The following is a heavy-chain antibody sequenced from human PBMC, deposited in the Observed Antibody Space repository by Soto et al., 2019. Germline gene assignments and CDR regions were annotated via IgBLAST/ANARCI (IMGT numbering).Heavy chain of an antibody. Sequence: QVQLVQSGAEVKKPGASVKVSCKASGYTFTSYGISWVRQAPGQGLEWMGWISAYNGNTNYAQKLQGRVTMTTDTSTSTAYMELRSLRSDDTAVYYCVVNYDILTGYYRGAFDIWGQGTMVTVSS. CDR2: ISAYNGNT. V-gene: IGHV1-18*01. J-gene: IGHJ3*02. D-gene: IGHD3-9*01. CDR3: VVNYDILTGYYRGAFDI. CDR1: GYTFTSYG.